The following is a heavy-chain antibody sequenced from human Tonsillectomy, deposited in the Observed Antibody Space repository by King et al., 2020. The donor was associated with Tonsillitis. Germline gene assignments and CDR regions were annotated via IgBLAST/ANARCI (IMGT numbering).Heavy chain of an antibody. D-gene: IGHD5-18*01. CDR1: GGSIIDYY. Sequence: VQLQESGPGLVKPSETLSLNCTVSGGSIIDYYWSWVRQPPGKGLEWIGYISDSGSTRYNPSLESRLTISVDTSNNQFSLKLTSASAADTAVYYCSRSGYYYATAAFDIWGQGTLVTVSS. CDR3: SRSGYYYATAAFDI. CDR2: ISDSGST. V-gene: IGHV4-59*01. J-gene: IGHJ3*02.